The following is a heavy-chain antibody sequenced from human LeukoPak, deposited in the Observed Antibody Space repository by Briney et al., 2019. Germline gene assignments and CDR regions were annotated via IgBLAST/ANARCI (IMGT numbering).Heavy chain of an antibody. Sequence: GGSLRLSCAGSGFTFSSYSMNWVRQAPGKGLEWVSYISSSSSTIYYADSVKGRFTISRDNAKNSLYLQMNSLRAEDTAVYYCARAHPSGWFYFDYWGQGTLVTVSS. CDR2: ISSSSSTI. D-gene: IGHD6-19*01. CDR3: ARAHPSGWFYFDY. J-gene: IGHJ4*02. CDR1: GFTFSSYS. V-gene: IGHV3-48*01.